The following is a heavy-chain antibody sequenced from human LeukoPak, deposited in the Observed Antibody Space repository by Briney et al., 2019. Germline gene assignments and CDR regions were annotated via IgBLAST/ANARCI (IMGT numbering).Heavy chain of an antibody. Sequence: GGSLRLSCTASGFTFSSDWMNWVRQAPGKGLEWLANINQDGSKKYYLDSVKGRFTISRDNAKNSLYLQMNSLRAEDTAVYYCARDPDQVVGANFDYWGQGTLVTVS. V-gene: IGHV3-7*01. CDR1: GFTFSSDW. CDR2: INQDGSKK. D-gene: IGHD2-2*01. J-gene: IGHJ4*02. CDR3: ARDPDQVVGANFDY.